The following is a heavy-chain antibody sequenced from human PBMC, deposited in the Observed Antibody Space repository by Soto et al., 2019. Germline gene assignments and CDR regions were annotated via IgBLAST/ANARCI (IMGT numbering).Heavy chain of an antibody. J-gene: IGHJ4*02. CDR1: GYTFTNND. V-gene: IGHV1-8*01. CDR2: MNPYSGNT. CDR3: VRVPLDYYSADYFDN. D-gene: IGHD2-21*01. Sequence: ASVKVSCKASGYTFTNNDINWVRQAAGQGLEWMGWMNPYSGNTGYARNFHGRVTMTRDNSITTAYMELSSLRSEDTAVYYCVRVPLDYYSADYFDNWGQGTLVTVSS.